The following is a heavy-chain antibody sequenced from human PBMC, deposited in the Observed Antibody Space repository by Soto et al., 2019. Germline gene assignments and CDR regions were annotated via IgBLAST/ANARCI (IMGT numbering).Heavy chain of an antibody. CDR1: GFTFTKLA. V-gene: IGHV3-23*01. D-gene: IGHD2-21*01. Sequence: EVQLLESGGGLVQPGESLRLSCAASGFTFTKLARGWVRQAPGKGLEWVSGVSGSGEDTYYADSVKGRFTISRDISKITLYLYMRSLRADDTAVYFCVVSDCPSIDCRRFPHWGPGTQVSV. J-gene: IGHJ1*01. CDR2: VSGSGEDT. CDR3: VVSDCPSIDCRRFPH.